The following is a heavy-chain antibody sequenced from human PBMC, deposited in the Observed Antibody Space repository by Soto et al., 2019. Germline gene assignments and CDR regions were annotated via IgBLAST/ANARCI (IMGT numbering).Heavy chain of an antibody. V-gene: IGHV4-30-2*01. J-gene: IGHJ5*02. Sequence: SETLSLTCAVSGGSISSGGYSWSWIRQPPGKGLEWIGYIYHSGSTYYNPSLKNRVTISVDRSKNQFSLKLSSVTAADTALYYCATLPPRIVVSLLPIPTWGQGILVTVSS. CDR3: ATLPPRIVVSLLPIPT. D-gene: IGHD2-21*01. CDR2: IYHSGST. CDR1: GGSISSGGYS.